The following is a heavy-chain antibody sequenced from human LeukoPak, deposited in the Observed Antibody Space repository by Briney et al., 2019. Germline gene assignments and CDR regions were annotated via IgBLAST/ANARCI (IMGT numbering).Heavy chain of an antibody. Sequence: SETLSLTCAVYGGSFSGYYWSWIRQPPGKGLEWIGEINHSGSANYNPSLKSRVTISVDTSKNQFSLKLSSVTAADTAVYYCAGGITLDGGSYRFDYWGQGTLVTVSS. J-gene: IGHJ4*02. V-gene: IGHV4-34*01. CDR1: GGSFSGYY. CDR3: AGGITLDGGSYRFDY. CDR2: INHSGSA. D-gene: IGHD1-26*01.